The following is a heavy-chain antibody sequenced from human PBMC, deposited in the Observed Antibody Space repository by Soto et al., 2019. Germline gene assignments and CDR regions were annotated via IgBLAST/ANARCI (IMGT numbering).Heavy chain of an antibody. J-gene: IGHJ5*02. V-gene: IGHV4-30-4*01. CDR3: ARGRGYSYGLDP. D-gene: IGHD5-18*01. CDR2: ISYSGTT. Sequence: QVQLQESGPGLVKPSQTLSLTCTVSGDSISSNNNYWSWIRQPPGEGLEWIGFISYSGTTSYSPSLKGRGAISLDTAKNQFSLSLSSVTAADTAVYYCARGRGYSYGLDPWGQGTLVTVSS. CDR1: GDSISSNNNY.